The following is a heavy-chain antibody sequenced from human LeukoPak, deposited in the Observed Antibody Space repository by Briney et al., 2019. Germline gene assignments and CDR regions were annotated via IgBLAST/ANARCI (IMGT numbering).Heavy chain of an antibody. CDR1: GYTFTSYY. V-gene: IGHV1-46*01. J-gene: IGHJ4*02. CDR2: INPSGGST. CDR3: ARDRTHYCDSSGYYSRWEY. Sequence: ASVKVSCKASGYTFTSYYMHWVRQAPGQGLEWMGIINPSGGSTSYAQKFQGRVTMTRDTSTSTVYMELSSLRSEDTAMYYCARDRTHYCDSSGYYSRWEYWGQGTLVTVSS. D-gene: IGHD3-22*01.